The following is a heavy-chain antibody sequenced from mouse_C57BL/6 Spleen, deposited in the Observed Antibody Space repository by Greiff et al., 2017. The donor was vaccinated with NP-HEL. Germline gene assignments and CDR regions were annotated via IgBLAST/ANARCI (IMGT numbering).Heavy chain of an antibody. Sequence: QVTLKESGAELVRPGTSVKVSCKASGYAFTNYLIEWVKQRPGQGLEWIGVINPGSGGTNYNEKFKGKATLTADKSSSTAYMQLSSLTSEDSAVYFCARGSRRGDYFDYWGQGTTLTVSS. J-gene: IGHJ2*01. CDR1: GYAFTNYL. D-gene: IGHD2-4*01. V-gene: IGHV1-54*01. CDR2: INPGSGGT. CDR3: ARGSRRGDYFDY.